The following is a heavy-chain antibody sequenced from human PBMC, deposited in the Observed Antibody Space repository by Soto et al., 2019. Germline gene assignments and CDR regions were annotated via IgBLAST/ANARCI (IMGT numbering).Heavy chain of an antibody. CDR2: INQDGSQK. Sequence: GGSLRLSCATSGFTFSKHGMSWVRQAPGKGLEWVARINQDGSQKFHLDSVKGRFTISRDNAKNSVSLQMNSLRADDTAVYYCARDHLILPADYFYSGADVWGLGTPVTVSS. CDR3: ARDHLILPADYFYSGADV. J-gene: IGHJ6*02. D-gene: IGHD2-21*01. CDR1: GFTFSKHG. V-gene: IGHV3-7*03.